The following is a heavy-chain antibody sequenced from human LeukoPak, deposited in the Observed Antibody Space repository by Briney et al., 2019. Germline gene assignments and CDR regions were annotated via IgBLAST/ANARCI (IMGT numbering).Heavy chain of an antibody. CDR2: IWYDGSNK. CDR3: ARDVPAYYYDSSGYTDAFDI. Sequence: GGSLRLSCAASGFTFGSYGMHWVRQAPGKGLEWVAVIWYDGSNKYYADSVKGRFTISRDNSKNTLYLQMNSLRAEDTAVYYCARDVPAYYYDSSGYTDAFDIWGQGTMVTVSS. J-gene: IGHJ3*02. V-gene: IGHV3-33*08. CDR1: GFTFGSYG. D-gene: IGHD3-22*01.